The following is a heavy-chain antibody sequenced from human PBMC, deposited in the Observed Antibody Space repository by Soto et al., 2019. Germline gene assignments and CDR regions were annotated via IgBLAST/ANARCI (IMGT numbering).Heavy chain of an antibody. CDR3: APGRSRDYFDY. D-gene: IGHD6-13*01. J-gene: IGHJ4*02. CDR2: ISDSGGST. CDR1: GFTFSSNA. V-gene: IGHV3-23*01. Sequence: EVQLLQSGGGLVQPGGSLRLSCAASGFTFSSNAMTWVRQAPGRGLEWVSAISDSGGSTYYADSVKGRFTISRDNSKNILYLQMNTLRAEDTAVYYCAPGRSRDYFDYWGQGTLVTVSS.